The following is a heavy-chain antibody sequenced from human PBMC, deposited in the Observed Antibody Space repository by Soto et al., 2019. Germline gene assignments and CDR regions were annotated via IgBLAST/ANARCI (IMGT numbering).Heavy chain of an antibody. CDR2: VDPGDGET. Sequence: EVQLVQSGAEVKRPGTTVKISCKVSGSSFSDYYIHWVQQAPGKGLQWMGLVDPGDGETKYAEKIQGSPTFTADASKKTVSLQLSILIYQDPATYYCATARHPIIIEVIPSAVGNWFDPWGQGTLVTVST. V-gene: IGHV1-69-2*01. D-gene: IGHD2-21*01. CDR3: ATARHPIIIEVIPSAVGNWFDP. CDR1: GSSFSDYY. J-gene: IGHJ5*02.